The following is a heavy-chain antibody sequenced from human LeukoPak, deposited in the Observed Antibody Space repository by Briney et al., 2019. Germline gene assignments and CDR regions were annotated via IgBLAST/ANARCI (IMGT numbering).Heavy chain of an antibody. CDR1: GYTYTSYA. Sequence: ASVKVSCKASGYTYTSYAMHWVRQAPGQRREWMGWINAGNGNRKYSQKFQGRVTITRATSASTAYMELSSLRSEDTAVYYCARGIWFGESAFDYWGQRTLVTASS. CDR2: INAGNGNR. J-gene: IGHJ4*02. CDR3: ARGIWFGESAFDY. V-gene: IGHV1-3*01. D-gene: IGHD3-10*01.